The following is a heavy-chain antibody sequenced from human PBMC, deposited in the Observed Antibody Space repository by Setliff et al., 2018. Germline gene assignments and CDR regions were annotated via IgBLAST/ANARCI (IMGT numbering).Heavy chain of an antibody. CDR3: ARDEVNCSGSKCYSGFDS. V-gene: IGHV3-72*01. Sequence: PGESLKISCSASGFIFSDPYMDWVRQAPGKGLEWVARIQNKAAGYGTQHAASVKGRFYISRDDSKNSLYLQMNSLKIEDTAVYYCARDEVNCSGSKCYSGFDSWGQGTLVTVS. CDR2: IQNKAAGYGT. J-gene: IGHJ4*02. CDR1: GFIFSDPY. D-gene: IGHD2-15*01.